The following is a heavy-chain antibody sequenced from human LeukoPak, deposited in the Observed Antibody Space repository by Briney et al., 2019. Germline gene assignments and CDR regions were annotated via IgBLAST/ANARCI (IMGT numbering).Heavy chain of an antibody. Sequence: GGSLRLSCAASGFTFSNYGMHWVRQAPGKGLEWVAVIWYDGSNKYCADSVKGRFTISRDNSQNTLYLQINSLRAEDTAMYYSARELPPVVNYRFDHWGQGTLVTVSS. V-gene: IGHV3-33*01. CDR3: ARELPPVVNYRFDH. CDR1: GFTFSNYG. D-gene: IGHD1-7*01. J-gene: IGHJ5*02. CDR2: IWYDGSNK.